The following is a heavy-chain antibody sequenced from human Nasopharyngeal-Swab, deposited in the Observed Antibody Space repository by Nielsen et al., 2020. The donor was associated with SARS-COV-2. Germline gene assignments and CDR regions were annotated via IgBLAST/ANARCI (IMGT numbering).Heavy chain of an antibody. CDR3: ARGQPVTTFYYYYGVDV. J-gene: IGHJ6*02. Sequence: SETLSLTCAVYGGSFSGHYWSWIRQPPGKGLEWIGEINHSGSTNYNPSLKSRVTISVDTSKNQFSLKLSSVTAADTAVYYCARGQPVTTFYYYYGVDVWGQGTTVTVSS. CDR2: INHSGST. V-gene: IGHV4-34*01. D-gene: IGHD4-17*01. CDR1: GGSFSGHY.